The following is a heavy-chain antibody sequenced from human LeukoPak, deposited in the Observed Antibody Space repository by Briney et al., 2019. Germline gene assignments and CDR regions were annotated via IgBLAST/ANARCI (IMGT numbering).Heavy chain of an antibody. J-gene: IGHJ4*02. CDR3: ARVYGGSTIYDVNY. CDR2: ISSTSSYI. CDR1: GFTFSAYS. V-gene: IGHV3-21*01. D-gene: IGHD3-16*01. Sequence: PGGSLRLSCAASGFTFSAYSMNWVRQAPGKGLEWVSAISSTSSYIKYVDSVKGRFTISRDNAKNSLYLQMNSLRVEDTAVYYCARVYGGSTIYDVNYWGQGTLVTVSS.